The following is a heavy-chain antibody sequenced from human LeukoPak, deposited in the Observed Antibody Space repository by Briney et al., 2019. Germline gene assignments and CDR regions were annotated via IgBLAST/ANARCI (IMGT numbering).Heavy chain of an antibody. CDR2: IYSGGNI. CDR1: GFTVSSNY. V-gene: IGHV3-66*01. Sequence: GGSLRLSCAASGFTVSSNYMSWVRQASGKGLEWVSVIYSGGNIYYADSVKGRFTISRDNSENTLYLQMNSLRAEDTAVYYCARARMVATIFDYWGQGTLVTVSS. J-gene: IGHJ4*02. CDR3: ARARMVATIFDY. D-gene: IGHD5-12*01.